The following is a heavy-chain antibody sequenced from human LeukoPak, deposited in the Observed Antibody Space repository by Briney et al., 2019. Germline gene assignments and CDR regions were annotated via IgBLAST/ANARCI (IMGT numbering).Heavy chain of an antibody. D-gene: IGHD3-3*01. J-gene: IGHJ3*02. Sequence: PGGSLRLSCAASGFTFSSYAMSWVRQARGKGLEWVSAISGSGGSTYYADSVKGRFTISRDNSKNTLYLQMNSLRAEDTAVYYCAKDYDFWSGPPGHDAFDIWGQGTMVTVSS. V-gene: IGHV3-23*01. CDR2: ISGSGGST. CDR3: AKDYDFWSGPPGHDAFDI. CDR1: GFTFSSYA.